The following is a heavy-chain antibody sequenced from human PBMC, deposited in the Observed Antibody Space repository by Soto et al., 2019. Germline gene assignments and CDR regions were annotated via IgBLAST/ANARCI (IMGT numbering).Heavy chain of an antibody. CDR1: GFTFSTYW. CDR2: IKQDGSEK. CDR3: ATSGWRDQNDY. V-gene: IGHV3-7*05. D-gene: IGHD6-19*01. J-gene: IGHJ4*02. Sequence: EVQLVESGGGLVQPGGSLRLSCAASGFTFSTYWMTWFRQAPGKGLEWVANIKQDGSEKYYVDSVKGRFTISRDNAKNSLSLQMNSLRADDTAVYYCATSGWRDQNDYWGQGTLVTVSS.